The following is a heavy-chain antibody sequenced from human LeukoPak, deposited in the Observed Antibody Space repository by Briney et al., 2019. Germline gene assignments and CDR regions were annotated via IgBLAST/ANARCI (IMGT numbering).Heavy chain of an antibody. J-gene: IGHJ4*02. CDR1: GGSINSDDFY. CDR2: IYYSGTT. D-gene: IGHD5-12*01. V-gene: IGHV4-30-4*01. CDR3: ARDRGGYTQFDY. Sequence: PSQTLSLTCTVSGGSINSDDFYWSWIRQPPGKGLEWIGYIYYSGTTWYNPSLTSRVTISVDMSNNQFSLKLSSVTAADTAVYYCARDRGGYTQFDYWGQGTLVTVSS.